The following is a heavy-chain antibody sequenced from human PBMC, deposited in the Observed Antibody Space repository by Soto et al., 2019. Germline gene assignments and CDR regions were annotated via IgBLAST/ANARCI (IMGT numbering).Heavy chain of an antibody. CDR3: ATQYGWDAFDI. V-gene: IGHV4-39*01. Sequence: QLQLQESGPGLVKPSGTLSLTCTVSGVSISSSGYYWGWIRQPPGKGLEWIGSMYYSVSTYYNPSLKSRVTISVDTSKNQFSLKLSSVTAADTAVYYCATQYGWDAFDIWGQGTMVTVSS. CDR1: GVSISSSGYY. CDR2: MYYSVST. D-gene: IGHD2-8*02. J-gene: IGHJ3*02.